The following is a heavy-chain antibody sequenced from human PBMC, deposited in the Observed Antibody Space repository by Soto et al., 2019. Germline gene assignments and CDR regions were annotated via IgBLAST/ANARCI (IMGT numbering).Heavy chain of an antibody. V-gene: IGHV3-48*01. Sequence: GGSLRLSCAAAGFTFSSYIMNWDRQAPGKGLEWVSYISSRSSTIYYADSVKGRFTISRDNAKNSLYLQMNSLSVEDTAVYYCARDRRVEYSNPIVYWGQGTLVTVSS. J-gene: IGHJ4*02. CDR1: GFTFSSYI. CDR3: ARDRRVEYSNPIVY. D-gene: IGHD5-12*01. CDR2: ISSRSSTI.